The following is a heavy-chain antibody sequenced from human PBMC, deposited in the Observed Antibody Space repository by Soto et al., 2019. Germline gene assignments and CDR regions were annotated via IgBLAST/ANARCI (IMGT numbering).Heavy chain of an antibody. CDR1: GFTFSNYA. J-gene: IGHJ5*02. Sequence: GSLRLSCAASGFTFSNYAMVWVRQAPGEGLEWVSGLYGCGGHTNYADSVKGRFTISRDNSKNTLYLQMNSQRPEDTAVYMCAKDAVSGDGVWLVESWGQGTLVTVSS. V-gene: IGHV3-23*01. CDR3: AKDAVSGDGVWLVES. D-gene: IGHD4-17*01. CDR2: LYGCGGHT.